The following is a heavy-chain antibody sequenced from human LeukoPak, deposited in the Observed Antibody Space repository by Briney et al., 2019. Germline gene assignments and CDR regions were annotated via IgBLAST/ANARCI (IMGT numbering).Heavy chain of an antibody. Sequence: ASVKVSCKASGYTFTGYYMHWVRQAPGQGLEWMGWINPNSGGTNYAQKFQGRVTMTSDTSISTAYMELSRLRSDDTAVYYCARVRNYDPGALDFDYWGQGTLVTVSS. CDR2: INPNSGGT. J-gene: IGHJ4*02. D-gene: IGHD3-3*01. CDR3: ARVRNYDPGALDFDY. V-gene: IGHV1-2*02. CDR1: GYTFTGYY.